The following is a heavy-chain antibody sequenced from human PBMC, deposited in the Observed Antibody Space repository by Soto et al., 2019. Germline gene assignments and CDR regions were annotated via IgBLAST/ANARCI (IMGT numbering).Heavy chain of an antibody. J-gene: IGHJ6*02. D-gene: IGHD6-13*01. Sequence: EVQLVQSGAEVKKPGESLRISCKGSGYSFTSYWISWVRQMPGKGLEWMGRIDPSDSYTNYSPSFQGHVTISADKSISTAYLQWSSLKASDTAMYYCARQEQQLYYYYGMDVWGQGTTVTVSS. CDR3: ARQEQQLYYYYGMDV. CDR2: IDPSDSYT. CDR1: GYSFTSYW. V-gene: IGHV5-10-1*03.